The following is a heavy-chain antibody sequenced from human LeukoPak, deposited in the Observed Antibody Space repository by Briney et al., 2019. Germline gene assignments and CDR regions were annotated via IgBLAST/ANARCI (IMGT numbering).Heavy chain of an antibody. CDR2: ISGSGDST. D-gene: IGHD3-22*01. V-gene: IGHV3-23*01. J-gene: IGHJ4*02. CDR1: GFSFSSCA. CDR3: AKDHGGAMIVVLISFFDY. Sequence: PGGSLRLSCAASGFSFSSCAMSWVRQAPGKGLEWVSGISGSGDSTDYADSVKGRFTISRDNSKNTLYLQMNSLRAEDTAVYYCAKDHGGAMIVVLISFFDYWGQGTLVTVSS.